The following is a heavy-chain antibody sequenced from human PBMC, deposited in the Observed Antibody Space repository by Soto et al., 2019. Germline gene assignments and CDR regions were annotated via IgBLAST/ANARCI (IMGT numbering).Heavy chain of an antibody. CDR2: IKAYSGNT. CDR3: AIANYGDDDY. J-gene: IGHJ4*02. CDR1: GYTFPTST. V-gene: IGHV1-18*01. D-gene: IGHD4-17*01. Sequence: QLQLVQSGAEAKKPGASVKVSCKASGYTFPTSTISWLRQAPGQGLEWMGWIKAYSGNTNYAQKLQGRVTMTTDTSTSTAYMELRSLTTDDTATYYCAIANYGDDDYWGQGTPVTVSS.